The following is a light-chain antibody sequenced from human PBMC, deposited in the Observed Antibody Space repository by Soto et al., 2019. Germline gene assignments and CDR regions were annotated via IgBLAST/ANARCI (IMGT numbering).Light chain of an antibody. CDR3: RQYGYSLGFA. J-gene: IGKJ4*01. CDR2: GAS. CDR1: QSVSSNF. Sequence: EIVLTQSPGTLSLSPGERATLSCRASQSVSSNFLAWYQEKPGQAPRLLIYGASIRATGIPDRFRGSGSGTDFTLTISRLEPEDFAVYYCRQYGYSLGFAFGGGTKVEIK. V-gene: IGKV3-20*01.